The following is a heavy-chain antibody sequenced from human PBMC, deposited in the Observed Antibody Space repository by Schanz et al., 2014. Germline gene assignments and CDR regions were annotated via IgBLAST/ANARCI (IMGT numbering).Heavy chain of an antibody. Sequence: DVHLLESGGGLVQPGGSLRLSCAVSGFIVRSNYMTWVRQAPGKGLEWVSFVHPGGSTYYPDSVKGRFTISRDNSKNTVHLQMNSLRAEDTAVYYCARIGGSVFDYWAQGTLVTVSS. CDR3: ARIGGSVFDY. CDR2: VHPGGST. CDR1: GFIVRSNY. D-gene: IGHD3-10*01. V-gene: IGHV3-66*01. J-gene: IGHJ4*02.